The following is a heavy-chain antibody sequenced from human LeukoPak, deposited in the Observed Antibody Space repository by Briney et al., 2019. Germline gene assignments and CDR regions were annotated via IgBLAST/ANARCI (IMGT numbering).Heavy chain of an antibody. D-gene: IGHD4-11*01. J-gene: IGHJ6*03. V-gene: IGHV4-59*01. CDR3: ARSTPVSGYYYYYYMDV. Sequence: SETLSLTCTVSGGSISSYYWSWIRQPPGKGLEWIGYIYYSGSTNYNPSLKSRVTISVDTSKNQFSLKLSSVTAADTAVYYCARSTPVSGYYYYYYMDVWGKGTTVTVSS. CDR2: IYYSGST. CDR1: GGSISSYY.